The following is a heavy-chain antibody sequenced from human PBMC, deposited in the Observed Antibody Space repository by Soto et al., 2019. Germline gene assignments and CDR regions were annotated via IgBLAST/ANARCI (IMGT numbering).Heavy chain of an antibody. D-gene: IGHD3-22*01. CDR3: AREAQVVVLDN. CDR1: GFNFSSYA. CDR2: ISYDGSNK. J-gene: IGHJ4*02. Sequence: VGSLRLSCAASGFNFSSYARHWVRQAPGKGLEWVAVISYDGSNKYYADSVKGRFTISRDNSKNTLYLQMNSLRAEDTAVYYCAREAQVVVLDNWGQGTLVTGSS. V-gene: IGHV3-30-3*01.